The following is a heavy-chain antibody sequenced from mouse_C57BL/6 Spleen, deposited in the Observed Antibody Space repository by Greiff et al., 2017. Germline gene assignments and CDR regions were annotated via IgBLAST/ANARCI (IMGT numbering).Heavy chain of an antibody. CDR2: IDPSDSYT. CDR1: GYTFTSYW. CDR3: ALREYFDG. J-gene: IGHJ1*03. Sequence: VQLQQPGAELVKPGASVKLSCKASGYTFTSYWMQWVKQRPGQGLEWIGEIDPSDSYTNYNQKFKGKATLTVDTSSSTAYMQLSSLTSEDSAVYYCALREYFDGWGTGTTVTVSS. V-gene: IGHV1-50*01. D-gene: IGHD1-1*01.